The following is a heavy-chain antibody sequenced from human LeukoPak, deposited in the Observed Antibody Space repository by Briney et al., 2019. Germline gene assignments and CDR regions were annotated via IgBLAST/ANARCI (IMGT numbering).Heavy chain of an antibody. J-gene: IGHJ4*02. Sequence: GGSLRLSCAVSGFSSSTAWMTWVRQAPGKGLEWVADIRQDGSDKYYVDAVKGRFIISRDKAKNSVSLHMNRLTVEDTAVYYCARVAHLTGDPYDYWGQGTLVTVSS. CDR2: IRQDGSDK. D-gene: IGHD7-27*01. V-gene: IGHV3-7*01. CDR1: GFSSSTAW. CDR3: ARVAHLTGDPYDY.